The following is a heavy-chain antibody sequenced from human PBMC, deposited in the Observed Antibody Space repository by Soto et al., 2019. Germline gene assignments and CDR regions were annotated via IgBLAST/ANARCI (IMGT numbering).Heavy chain of an antibody. V-gene: IGHV4-59*01. CDR2: IYYGGST. CDR3: ARAGGWYSAHYFDY. CDR1: GGSISSYY. D-gene: IGHD6-19*01. Sequence: SETLSLTCTVSGGSISSYYWSWIRQPPGKGLEWIGYIYYGGSTSYNPSLKSRVTISLDTSKNQFSLKLSSVTAADTAVYYCARAGGWYSAHYFDYWGQGTLVTVSS. J-gene: IGHJ4*02.